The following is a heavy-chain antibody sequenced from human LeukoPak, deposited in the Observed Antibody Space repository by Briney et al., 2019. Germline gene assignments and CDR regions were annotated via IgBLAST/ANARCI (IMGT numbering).Heavy chain of an antibody. V-gene: IGHV3-23*01. Sequence: GGSLRLSCVPSGFTLGSVGMSWVRQAPREGLEWVSGLSAGGGITYYADTVKGRFNISRDNAKNTLYLQMNSLRADDTAIYYCAKDRQQLANLDYWGQGTLVTVSS. CDR3: AKDRQQLANLDY. CDR1: GFTLGSVG. CDR2: LSAGGGIT. D-gene: IGHD6-13*01. J-gene: IGHJ4*02.